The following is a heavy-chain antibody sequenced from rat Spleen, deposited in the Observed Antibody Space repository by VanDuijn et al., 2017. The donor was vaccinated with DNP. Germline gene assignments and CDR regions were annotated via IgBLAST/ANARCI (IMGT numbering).Heavy chain of an antibody. J-gene: IGHJ2*01. CDR2: ISTRGEYA. D-gene: IGHD5-1*01. CDR3: TTTGSTSFDY. V-gene: IGHV5-27*01. Sequence: EVHLVESGGGLVQPGRSLKLSCVASGFTFSKYGMAWVRQAPTKGLEWVASISTRGEYAHYRDSVKGRSISSRDNARGTLYLKMDSLRSEDTATYYCTTTGSTSFDYWGQGVMVTVSS. CDR1: GFTFSKYG.